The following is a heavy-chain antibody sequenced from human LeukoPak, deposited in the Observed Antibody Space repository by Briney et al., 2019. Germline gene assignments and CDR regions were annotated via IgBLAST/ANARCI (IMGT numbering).Heavy chain of an antibody. J-gene: IGHJ5*02. D-gene: IGHD6-19*01. Sequence: GGSLRLSCAATGFTFSSTYGMHWVRQAPGKGLAWVALLRSDGINTDYADSVKGRSTISRDNSKKTVFLQMNSLRVEDTAVYYCAKDLGQWLVFRSNWFDPWGQGTLVTVSS. CDR1: GFTFSSTYG. CDR2: LRSDGINT. CDR3: AKDLGQWLVFRSNWFDP. V-gene: IGHV3-30*02.